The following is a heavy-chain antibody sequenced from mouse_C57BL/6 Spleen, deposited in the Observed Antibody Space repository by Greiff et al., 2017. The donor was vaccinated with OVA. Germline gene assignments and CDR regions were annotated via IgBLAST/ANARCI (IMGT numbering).Heavy chain of an antibody. CDR3: ARRDYGSSYWYFEG. CDR2: INPNNGGT. CDR1: GYTFTDYN. V-gene: IGHV1-18*01. Sequence: VQLQQSGPELVKPGASVKIPCKASGYTFTDYNMDWVKQSHGKSLEWIGDINPNNGGTIYNQKFKGKATLTVDKSSSTAYMELRSLTSEDTAVYYCARRDYGSSYWYFEGWGTGTTVTVSS. J-gene: IGHJ1*03. D-gene: IGHD1-1*01.